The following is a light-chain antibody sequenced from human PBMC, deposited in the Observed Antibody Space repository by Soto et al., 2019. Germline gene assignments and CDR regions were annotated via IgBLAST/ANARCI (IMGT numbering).Light chain of an antibody. Sequence: QSALTQPASVSGSPGQSITISCTGISSDVGGYNYVSWYQQHPSTAPKLMICDVNKRPSGVSNRCSGSKSGNTASLTISVLQAEDEADYYCTSYTSSRTLEVFGTGTKLTVL. CDR2: DVN. V-gene: IGLV2-14*01. J-gene: IGLJ1*01. CDR3: TSYTSSRTLEV. CDR1: SSDVGGYNY.